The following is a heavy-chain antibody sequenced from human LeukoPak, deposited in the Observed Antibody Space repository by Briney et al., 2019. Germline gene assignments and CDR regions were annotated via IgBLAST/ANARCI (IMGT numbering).Heavy chain of an antibody. CDR2: IYYGGST. CDR3: ARGTDCGGDCYPTYFDY. Sequence: PSETLSLTCTASGGSISSYYWSWIRQPPGKGLEWIGYIYYGGSTNYNPSLKSRVTISVDTSKNQFSLKLSSVTAADTAVYYCARGTDCGGDCYPTYFDYWGQGTLVTVSS. J-gene: IGHJ4*02. V-gene: IGHV4-59*01. CDR1: GGSISSYY. D-gene: IGHD2-21*02.